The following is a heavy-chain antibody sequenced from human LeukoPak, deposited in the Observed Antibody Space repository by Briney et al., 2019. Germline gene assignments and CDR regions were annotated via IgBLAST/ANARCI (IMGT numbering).Heavy chain of an antibody. J-gene: IGHJ4*02. CDR1: GYTFTGYY. Sequence: ASVKVSCKASGYTFTGYYMHWVRQAPGQGLEWMGWINPNSGGTNYAQKFQGRVTMTRDTSISTAYMELSRLRSDDTAVYYCARARYYDFWSGYDFDYWGQGTLVTVSS. CDR3: ARARYYDFWSGYDFDY. V-gene: IGHV1-2*02. D-gene: IGHD3-3*01. CDR2: INPNSGGT.